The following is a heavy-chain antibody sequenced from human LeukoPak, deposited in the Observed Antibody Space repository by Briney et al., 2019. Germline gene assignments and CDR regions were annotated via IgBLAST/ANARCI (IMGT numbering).Heavy chain of an antibody. J-gene: IGHJ4*02. CDR3: ARGQSIAAATIPFDY. D-gene: IGHD6-13*01. CDR1: GGSFSSYY. Sequence: PSETLSLTCAVYGGSFSSYYWSWIRQPPGKGLEWIGEINHSGSTNYNPSLKSRVTISVDTSKNQFSLKLSSVTAADTAVYYCARGQSIAAATIPFDYWGQGTLVTVSS. CDR2: INHSGST. V-gene: IGHV4-34*01.